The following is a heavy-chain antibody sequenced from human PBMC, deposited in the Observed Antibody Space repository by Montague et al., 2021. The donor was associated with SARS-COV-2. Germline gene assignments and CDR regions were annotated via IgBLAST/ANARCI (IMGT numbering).Heavy chain of an antibody. V-gene: IGHV4-4*07. J-gene: IGHJ4*02. CDR3: ARTPTRPLSLDS. CDR1: GGSITGFS. CDR2: VTTSGTT. Sequence: SETLSLTCAVSGGSITGFSWSWVRQSAGKGLEWIGRVTTSGTTNYSPSLRSRVTMSVDTSKNQFSLNLNSVTAADTAIYYCARTPTRPLSLDSWDRGTLVTISA. D-gene: IGHD6-6*01.